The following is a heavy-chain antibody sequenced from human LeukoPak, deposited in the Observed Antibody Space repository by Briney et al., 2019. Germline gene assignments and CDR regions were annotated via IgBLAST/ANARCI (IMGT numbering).Heavy chain of an antibody. CDR1: GFTFSSYG. CDR2: VSGRGSST. J-gene: IGHJ3*02. D-gene: IGHD6-13*01. CDR3: ASSWYSDAFDI. V-gene: IGHV3-23*01. Sequence: PGGSLRLSCAASGFTFSSYGMHWVRQAPGKGLEWVSAVSGRGSSTFYADSVKGRFTISRDNSKNTLYLQMNSLRAEDTAVYYCASSWYSDAFDIWGQGTMVTVSS.